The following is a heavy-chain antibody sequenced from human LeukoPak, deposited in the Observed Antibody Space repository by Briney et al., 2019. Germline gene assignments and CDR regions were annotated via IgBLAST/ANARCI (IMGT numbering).Heavy chain of an antibody. Sequence: SQTLSLTCAISGDSVSSNSAGWNWIRQSPSRGLEWLGRTYYRTKWYNDYAVSVKSRITINPDTSKNQFSLQLNSVTPEDTAVYYCAREDTAAPYYYYGMDVWGQGTTVTVSS. CDR2: TYYRTKWYN. CDR3: AREDTAAPYYYYGMDV. V-gene: IGHV6-1*01. D-gene: IGHD5-18*01. J-gene: IGHJ6*02. CDR1: GDSVSSNSAG.